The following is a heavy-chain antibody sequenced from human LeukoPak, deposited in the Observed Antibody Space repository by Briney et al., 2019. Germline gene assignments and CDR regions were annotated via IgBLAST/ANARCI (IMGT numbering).Heavy chain of an antibody. D-gene: IGHD5-12*01. Sequence: GRSLRLSCAASGFTFSNYGMHWVRQAPGKGLEWVAVIWFDGTNKYYADSVRGRFTISRDNSKNTLYLQMSSLRAEDTAVYYCARDRGVAAHLDYWGQGTLVTVSS. CDR2: IWFDGTNK. V-gene: IGHV3-33*01. CDR3: ARDRGVAAHLDY. J-gene: IGHJ4*02. CDR1: GFTFSNYG.